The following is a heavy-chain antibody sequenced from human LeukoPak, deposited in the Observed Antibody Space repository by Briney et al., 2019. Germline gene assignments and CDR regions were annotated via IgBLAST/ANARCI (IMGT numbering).Heavy chain of an antibody. V-gene: IGHV3-74*01. CDR3: VRDGDDYNFDY. D-gene: IGHD5-24*01. CDR1: GFTFRNYW. J-gene: IGHJ4*02. Sequence: GGSLRLSCAASGFTFRNYWMHWVRHAPGKGLVWVSRVKGDGSFTDYADSVKGRFTISRDNAKNTLYLQMYSLRAEDTAAYYCVRDGDDYNFDYWGQGSLVTVSS. CDR2: VKGDGSFT.